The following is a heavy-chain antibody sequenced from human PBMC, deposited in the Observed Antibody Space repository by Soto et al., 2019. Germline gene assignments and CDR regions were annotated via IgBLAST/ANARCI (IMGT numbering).Heavy chain of an antibody. Sequence: SVKISFRASGGRFRGYFFSWVRHATGQGLEWMGGIIPIFGTANYAQKFQGRVTITADESTSTAYMELSSLRSEDTAVYYCARVVTDYYYYGMDVWGQGPAVTISS. J-gene: IGHJ6*02. CDR3: ARVVTDYYYYGMDV. CDR2: IIPIFGTA. V-gene: IGHV1-69*13. CDR1: GGRFRGYF.